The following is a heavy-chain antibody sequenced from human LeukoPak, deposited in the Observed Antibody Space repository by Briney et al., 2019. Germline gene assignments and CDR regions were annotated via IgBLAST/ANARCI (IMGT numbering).Heavy chain of an antibody. J-gene: IGHJ6*02. Sequence: LETLSLTCTVSGGSISSYYWSWIRQPPGKGLEWIGYIYYSGSTNYNPSLKSRVTISVDTSKNQFSLKVRSVTAADTAVYYCARDVRTGTTPYYYGMDVWGQGTTVTVSS. CDR3: ARDVRTGTTPYYYGMDV. D-gene: IGHD1-1*01. CDR2: IYYSGST. CDR1: GGSISSYY. V-gene: IGHV4-59*01.